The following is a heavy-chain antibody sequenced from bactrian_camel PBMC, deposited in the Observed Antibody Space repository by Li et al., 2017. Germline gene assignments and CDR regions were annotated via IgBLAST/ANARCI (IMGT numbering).Heavy chain of an antibody. CDR1: GFSFGTYW. Sequence: HVQLVESGGGSALAGGSVRLSCAASGFSFGTYWMSWVRQAPGKEREGVARIATGSGNTYYADSVKGRFTISQDNAKNTVYLQMNSLKPEDTAMYYCAARQPCRLWLGYEDPGVYNIWGQGTQVTVS. J-gene: IGHJ4*01. D-gene: IGHD5*01. V-gene: IGHV3S1*01. CDR3: AARQPCRLWLGYEDPGVYNI. CDR2: IATGSGNT.